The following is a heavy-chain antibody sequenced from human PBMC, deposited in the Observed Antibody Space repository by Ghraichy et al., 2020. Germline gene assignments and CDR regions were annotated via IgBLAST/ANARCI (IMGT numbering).Heavy chain of an antibody. CDR3: ARGYCSGGSCYMFQNWFDP. V-gene: IGHV3-21*01. J-gene: IGHJ5*02. Sequence: GGSLRLSCAASGFTFSSYSMNWVRQAPGKGLEWVSSISSSSSYIYYADSVKGRFTISRDNAKNSLYLQMNSLRAEDTAVYYCARGYCSGGSCYMFQNWFDPWGQGTLVTVSS. CDR1: GFTFSSYS. CDR2: ISSSSSYI. D-gene: IGHD2-15*01.